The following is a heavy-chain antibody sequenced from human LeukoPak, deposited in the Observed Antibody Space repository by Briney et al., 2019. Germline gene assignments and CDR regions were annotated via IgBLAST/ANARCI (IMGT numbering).Heavy chain of an antibody. J-gene: IGHJ4*02. D-gene: IGHD1-26*01. V-gene: IGHV3-23*01. CDR2: ISGSGGST. CDR3: AKGTRWELLLFDY. Sequence: GGSLRLSCAASGFTFSSYAMSWVRQALGKGLEWVSAISGSGGSTYYADSVKGRFTISRDNSKNTLYLQMNSLRAEDTAVYYCAKGTRWELLLFDYWGQGTLVTVSS. CDR1: GFTFSSYA.